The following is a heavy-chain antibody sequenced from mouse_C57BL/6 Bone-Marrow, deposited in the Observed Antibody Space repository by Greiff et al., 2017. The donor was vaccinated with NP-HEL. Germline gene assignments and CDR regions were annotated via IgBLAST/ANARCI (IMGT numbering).Heavy chain of an antibody. Sequence: VQLQQSGAELVKPGASVKLSCTASGFNIKDYYMHWVKQRTEQGLEWIGRIDPEDGETKYAPKFQGKATITADTSSNTAYLQRSSLPSEDTAVYYFAICTTVVAYYYDLDYWGQGTSVTVSS. CDR2: IDPEDGET. V-gene: IGHV14-2*01. D-gene: IGHD1-1*01. CDR1: GFNIKDYY. CDR3: AICTTVVAYYYDLDY. J-gene: IGHJ4*01.